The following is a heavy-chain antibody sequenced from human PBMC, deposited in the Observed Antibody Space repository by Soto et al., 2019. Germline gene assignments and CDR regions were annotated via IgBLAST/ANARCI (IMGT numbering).Heavy chain of an antibody. CDR2: ITPIFGTA. D-gene: IGHD3-22*01. V-gene: IGHV1-69*13. Sequence: SVKVSCKASGGTFSSYAISWVRQAPGQGLEWMGGITPIFGTANYAQKFQGRVTITADESTSTAYMELSGLRSEDTAVYYCARDPTTYYYDSSGDYWGQGTLVTVSS. CDR3: ARDPTTYYYDSSGDY. J-gene: IGHJ4*02. CDR1: GGTFSSYA.